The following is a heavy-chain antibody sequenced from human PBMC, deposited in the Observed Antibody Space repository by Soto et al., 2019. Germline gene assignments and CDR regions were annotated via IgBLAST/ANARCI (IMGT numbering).Heavy chain of an antibody. CDR1: GYTFTGYY. CDR3: ARDVSPGYSSAAAAGDY. J-gene: IGHJ4*02. CDR2: INPNTGGT. V-gene: IGHV1-2*04. D-gene: IGHD6-25*01. Sequence: QVQLVQSGAEVKKPGASVKVSCKASGYTFTGYYMHWVRQAPGQGLEWMGWINPNTGGTNYEQKFRAWVTMTRDASISTADMEMRRLRSDDTAIYYCARDVSPGYSSAAAAGDYWGQGTLVTVSS.